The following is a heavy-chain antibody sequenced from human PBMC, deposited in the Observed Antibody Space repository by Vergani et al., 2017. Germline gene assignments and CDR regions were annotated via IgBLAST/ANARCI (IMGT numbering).Heavy chain of an antibody. J-gene: IGHJ5*02. CDR1: GYTFIYRY. CDR3: ALAESSTSCINSVCITPETGSWFDP. D-gene: IGHD2-2*01. CDR2: ITPFNGNT. Sequence: QMQLVQSGAEVKKTGSSVKVSCKASGYTFIYRYLHWVRQAPGQALEWMGWITPFNGNTNYAQKFQDRVTITRDRSMSTAYMELSSLRSEDTAMYYCALAESSTSCINSVCITPETGSWFDPWGQGTLVTVSS. V-gene: IGHV1-45*02.